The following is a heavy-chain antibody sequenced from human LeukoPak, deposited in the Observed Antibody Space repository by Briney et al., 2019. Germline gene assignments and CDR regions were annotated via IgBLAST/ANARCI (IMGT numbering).Heavy chain of an antibody. CDR1: GDSMTNYY. J-gene: IGHJ5*02. CDR2: IYYSGST. V-gene: IGHV4-59*01. D-gene: IGHD4-23*01. Sequence: SETLSLTCTVSGDSMTNYYWSWIRQSPGNGLEWIGYIYYSGSTTYNPSLKSRVTISVDTSKNQFSLKLSSVTAADTATYYCARVSGNSRFDPWGQGTLVTVSS. CDR3: ARVSGNSRFDP.